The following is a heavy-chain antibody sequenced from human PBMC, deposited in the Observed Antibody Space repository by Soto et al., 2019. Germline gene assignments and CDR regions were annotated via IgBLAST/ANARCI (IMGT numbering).Heavy chain of an antibody. Sequence: GGSLRLSCAASGFTFSSYWMHWVRQAPGKGLVWVSRINSDGISTSYADSVKGRFTISRDNAKNTLYLQMNSLRAEDTAVYYCASPLRPCIGGSCYSAGLTPPYYYYGMDVWGQGTTVTVSS. CDR1: GFTFSSYW. CDR2: INSDGIST. V-gene: IGHV3-74*01. D-gene: IGHD2-15*01. CDR3: ASPLRPCIGGSCYSAGLTPPYYYYGMDV. J-gene: IGHJ6*02.